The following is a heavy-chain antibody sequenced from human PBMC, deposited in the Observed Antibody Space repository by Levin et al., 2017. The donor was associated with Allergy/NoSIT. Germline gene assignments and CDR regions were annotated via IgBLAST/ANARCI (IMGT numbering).Heavy chain of an antibody. CDR3: ARGGPYDYIWGSYRSYFDY. Sequence: SETLSLTCAVYGGSFSGYYWSWIRQPPGKGLEWIGEINHSGSTNYNPSLKSRVTISVDTSKNQFSLKLSSVTAADTAVYYCARGGPYDYIWGSYRSYFDYWGQGTLVTVSS. J-gene: IGHJ4*02. CDR2: INHSGST. D-gene: IGHD3-16*02. CDR1: GGSFSGYY. V-gene: IGHV4-34*01.